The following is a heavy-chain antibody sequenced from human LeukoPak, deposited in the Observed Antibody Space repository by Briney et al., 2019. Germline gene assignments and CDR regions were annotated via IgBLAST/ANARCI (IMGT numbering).Heavy chain of an antibody. V-gene: IGHV4-4*02. CDR1: GDSISSGDW. Sequence: PSETLSLTCAVSGDSISSGDWWSWWVRQPPGKGLEWIGEIHHGGSTNYHPSLKSRVTMSVDKPKNQFSLQLNSVTAADTAVYYCALARDYRSGPWGQGTLVTVSS. D-gene: IGHD4/OR15-4a*01. CDR2: IHHGGST. CDR3: ALARDYRSGP. J-gene: IGHJ5*02.